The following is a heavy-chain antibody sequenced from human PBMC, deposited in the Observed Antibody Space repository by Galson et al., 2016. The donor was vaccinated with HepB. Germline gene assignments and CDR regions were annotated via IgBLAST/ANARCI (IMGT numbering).Heavy chain of an antibody. CDR1: GXXXDXXX. J-gene: IGHJ6*02. V-gene: IGHV3-9*01. D-gene: IGHD2-2*01. Sequence: SLRXXXAASGXXXDXXXMHXXXQAXXXGLXXVSXXSWNSGSIXYAXXVKGRFTISRDNAKNSLYLQINSLRAEDTALYYCXXDRGXTNSRGHGMDVWGXXTT. CDR2: XSWNSGSI. CDR3: XXDRGXTNSRGHGMDV.